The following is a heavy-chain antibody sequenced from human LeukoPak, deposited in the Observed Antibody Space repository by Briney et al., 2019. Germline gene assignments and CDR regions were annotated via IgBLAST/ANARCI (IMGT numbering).Heavy chain of an antibody. Sequence: GSLRLSCAASGFTFSSYAMHWVRQAPGKGLEWVAVISYDGSNKYYADSVKGRFTISRDNSKNTLYLQMNSLRAEDTAVYYCARDKPLGSFDYWGQGTLSPSPQ. D-gene: IGHD6-6*01. CDR2: ISYDGSNK. V-gene: IGHV3-30-3*01. J-gene: IGHJ4*02. CDR3: ARDKPLGSFDY. CDR1: GFTFSSYA.